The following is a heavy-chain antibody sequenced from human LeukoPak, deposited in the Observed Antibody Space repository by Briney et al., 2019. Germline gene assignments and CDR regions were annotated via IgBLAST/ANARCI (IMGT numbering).Heavy chain of an antibody. CDR2: IYSGGST. J-gene: IGHJ3*02. Sequence: GGSLRLSCAASGFTVSSNYMSWVRQAPGKGLEWVSVIYSGGSTYYADSVKGRFTISRDNSKNTLYPQMNSLRAEDTAVYYCASYYYDSSGPRIRQAFDIWGQGTMVTVSS. CDR1: GFTVSSNY. CDR3: ASYYYDSSGPRIRQAFDI. D-gene: IGHD3-22*01. V-gene: IGHV3-53*01.